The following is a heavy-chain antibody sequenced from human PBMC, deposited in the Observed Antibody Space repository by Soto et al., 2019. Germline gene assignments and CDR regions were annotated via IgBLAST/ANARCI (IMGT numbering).Heavy chain of an antibody. CDR3: ARGVYGISNSCYRGGWFDP. CDR2: IIPIFGTA. J-gene: IGHJ5*02. CDR1: GGTFSSYA. V-gene: IGHV1-69*12. D-gene: IGHD2-2*02. Sequence: QVQLVQSGAEVKKPGSSVKVSCKASGGTFSSYAISWVRQAPGQGLEWMGGIIPIFGTANYAQKFQGRVTTTADECTSTDCMELSSLRSEDTAVYYCARGVYGISNSCYRGGWFDPWGQGSLVTVSS.